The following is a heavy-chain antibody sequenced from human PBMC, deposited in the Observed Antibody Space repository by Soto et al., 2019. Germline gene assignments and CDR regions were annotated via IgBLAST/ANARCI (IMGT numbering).Heavy chain of an antibody. V-gene: IGHV3-48*03. Sequence: EVRLVESGGGLVQPGGSLRLSCAASGFTFSSCEMNWVRQAPGKGLEWVSYISNTGNTIFYADSVRGRFTISRDNAKKSLFLQMSSLRAEDTAVYYCATGLRGYSYGPEYWGQGTLVTVSS. CDR1: GFTFSSCE. CDR2: ISNTGNTI. D-gene: IGHD2-15*01. J-gene: IGHJ4*02. CDR3: ATGLRGYSYGPEY.